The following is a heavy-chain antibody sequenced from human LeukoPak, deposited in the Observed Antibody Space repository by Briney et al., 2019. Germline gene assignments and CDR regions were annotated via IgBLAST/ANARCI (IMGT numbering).Heavy chain of an antibody. D-gene: IGHD4-17*01. V-gene: IGHV4-39*07. CDR2: IYYSGST. J-gene: IGHJ4*02. Sequence: SETLSLTCTVSGGSISSSSYYWGGSRQPPGKGLEWIVRIYYSGSTYYNPSLKSRVTISVDTSKNQFSLKLSSVTAADTAVYYCARVKYGDYQYYFDYWGQGTLVTVSS. CDR3: ARVKYGDYQYYFDY. CDR1: GGSISSSSYY.